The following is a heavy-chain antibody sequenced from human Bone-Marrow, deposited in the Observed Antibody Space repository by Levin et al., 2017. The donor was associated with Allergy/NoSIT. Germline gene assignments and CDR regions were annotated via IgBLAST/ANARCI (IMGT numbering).Heavy chain of an antibody. CDR3: AKDRRGYSYGSGWFDP. Sequence: SCAASGFTFDDYAMHWVRQAPGKGLEWVSGISWNSGSIGYADSVKGRFTISRDNAKNSLYLQMNSLRAEDTALYYCAKDRRGYSYGSGWFDPWGQGTLVTVSS. J-gene: IGHJ5*02. D-gene: IGHD5-18*01. CDR2: ISWNSGSI. V-gene: IGHV3-9*01. CDR1: GFTFDDYA.